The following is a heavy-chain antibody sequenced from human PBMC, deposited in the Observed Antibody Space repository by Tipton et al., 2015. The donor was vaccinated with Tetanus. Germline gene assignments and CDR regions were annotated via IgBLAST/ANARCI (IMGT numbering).Heavy chain of an antibody. CDR3: ARANNDFPKKGPFDY. J-gene: IGHJ4*02. CDR1: GGSVSRSSHD. Sequence: GLVKPSETLSLTCTVSGGSVSRSSHDWTWIRQPPGKGLEWIGYVYHSGLTNYTPSLKGRVTISVDTSKNQFSLNLNSVTAADTAVYYCARANNDFPKKGPFDYWGQGTLVIVSS. V-gene: IGHV4-61*01. D-gene: IGHD3-3*01. CDR2: VYHSGLT.